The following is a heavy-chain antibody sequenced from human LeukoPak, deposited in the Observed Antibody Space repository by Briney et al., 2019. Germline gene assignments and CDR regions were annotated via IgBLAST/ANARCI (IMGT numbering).Heavy chain of an antibody. D-gene: IGHD6-13*01. CDR3: ARDRGIAAADYYYYGMDV. V-gene: IGHV3-33*08. Sequence: PGGSLRLSCAASGFTFSSYAMHWVRQAPGKGLEWVAVIWYDGSNKYYADSVKGRFTISRDNSKNTLYLQMNSLRAEDTAVYYCARDRGIAAADYYYYGMDVWGQGTTVTVSS. J-gene: IGHJ6*02. CDR2: IWYDGSNK. CDR1: GFTFSSYA.